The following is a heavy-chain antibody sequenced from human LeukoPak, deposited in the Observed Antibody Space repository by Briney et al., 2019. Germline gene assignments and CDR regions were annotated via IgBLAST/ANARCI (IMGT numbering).Heavy chain of an antibody. V-gene: IGHV4-59*01. CDR1: GGSIGSYY. CDR2: IHYSGST. Sequence: ASETLSHTCTVSGGSIGSYYWNWIRQAPGKGLEWIGYIHYSGSTNHNSSLKRRVTLSVDTSRNQYSLKLSSVTAADTAVYYCAGDGVAGGFDYWGQGTLVTVSS. J-gene: IGHJ4*02. CDR3: AGDGVAGGFDY. D-gene: IGHD6-19*01.